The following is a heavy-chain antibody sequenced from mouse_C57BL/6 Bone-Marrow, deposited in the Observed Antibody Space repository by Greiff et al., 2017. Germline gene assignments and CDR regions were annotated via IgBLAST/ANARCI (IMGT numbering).Heavy chain of an antibody. D-gene: IGHD1-1*01. CDR2: ISYDGSN. CDR3: ARSTVDLNY. CDR1: GYSITSGYY. J-gene: IGHJ2*01. V-gene: IGHV3-6*01. Sequence: EVQLVESGPGLVKPSQSLSLTCSVTGYSITSGYYWNWIRQFPGNKLEWMGYISYDGSNNYNPSLKNRISITRDTSKNQFFLKLNSVTTEDTATYYCARSTVDLNYWGQGTTLTVSS.